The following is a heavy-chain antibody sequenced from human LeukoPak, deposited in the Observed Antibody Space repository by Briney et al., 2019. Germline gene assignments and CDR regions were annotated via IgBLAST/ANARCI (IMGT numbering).Heavy chain of an antibody. D-gene: IGHD3-22*01. CDR3: ARYKYDSSGYPYYFDH. CDR2: ISSSSNYI. Sequence: GGSLRLSCAASGFTFSSYSMIWVRQAPGKGLEWVSSISSSSNYIYYADSVKGRFTISRDNSKNTLYLQMNSLRAEDTAVYYCARYKYDSSGYPYYFDHWGQGTLVTVSS. CDR1: GFTFSSYS. J-gene: IGHJ4*02. V-gene: IGHV3-21*04.